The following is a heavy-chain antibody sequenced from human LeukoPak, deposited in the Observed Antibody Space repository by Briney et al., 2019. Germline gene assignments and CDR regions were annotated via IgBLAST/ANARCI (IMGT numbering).Heavy chain of an antibody. V-gene: IGHV1-69*13. CDR3: ARPAHTEYCGGDCYHRPFDY. CDR1: GGTFSSYA. D-gene: IGHD2-21*02. Sequence: SVKVSCKASGGTFSSYAISWVRQAPGQGLGWMGGIIPIFGTANYAQKFQGRVTITADESTSTAYMELSSLRSEDTAVYYCARPAHTEYCGGDCYHRPFDYWGQGTLVTVSS. CDR2: IIPIFGTA. J-gene: IGHJ4*02.